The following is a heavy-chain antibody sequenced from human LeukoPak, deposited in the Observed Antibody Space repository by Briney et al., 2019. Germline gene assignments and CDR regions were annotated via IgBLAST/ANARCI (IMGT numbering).Heavy chain of an antibody. D-gene: IGHD1-26*01. V-gene: IGHV3-23*01. J-gene: IGHJ4*02. CDR3: EKDQGVYRAVGASVFDY. Sequence: PGGSLTLSCAASGFTFSRYVMSWVRQAPGKGLEGVSAISCSGDSTYYADSVKGRFTISRHKYKHKLSLQMDSLRAEATAVYCCEKDQGVYRAVGASVFDYWGEGTLVTVST. CDR1: GFTFSRYV. CDR2: ISCSGDST.